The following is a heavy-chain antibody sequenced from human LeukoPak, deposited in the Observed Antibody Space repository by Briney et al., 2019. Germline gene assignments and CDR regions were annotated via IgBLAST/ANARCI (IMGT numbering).Heavy chain of an antibody. CDR3: ARDDVSYYDSSGSDNWFDP. J-gene: IGHJ5*02. Sequence: SETLSLTCNVSGGSISGYHWSWIRQPPGKGLEWIGRIYTSGSTNYNPSLKSRVTMSVDTSKNQFSLKLSSVTAADTAVYYCARDDVSYYDSSGSDNWFDPWGQGTLVTVSS. CDR2: IYTSGST. V-gene: IGHV4-4*07. D-gene: IGHD3-22*01. CDR1: GGSISGYH.